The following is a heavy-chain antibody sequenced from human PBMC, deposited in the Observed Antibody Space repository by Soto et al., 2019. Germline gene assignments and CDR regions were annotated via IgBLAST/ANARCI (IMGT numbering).Heavy chain of an antibody. CDR2: LYYSGST. Sequence: QVQLQESGPGLVKPSETLSLTCTVSGGSISSYYWSWIRQPPGKGLEWIGYLYYSGSTNYNPSLKSRVTISLDTSKNQFSLKLSSVTAADTAVYYCARTYGDYVLDYWGQGTLVTVSS. D-gene: IGHD4-17*01. CDR1: GGSISSYY. V-gene: IGHV4-59*01. CDR3: ARTYGDYVLDY. J-gene: IGHJ4*02.